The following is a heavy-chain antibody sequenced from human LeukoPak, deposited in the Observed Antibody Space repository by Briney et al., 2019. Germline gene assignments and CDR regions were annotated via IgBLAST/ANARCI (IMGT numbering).Heavy chain of an antibody. D-gene: IGHD5-18*01. J-gene: IGHJ4*02. Sequence: GGSLRLSCAASGFTFSSYSMNWVRQAPGKGLEWVSSISSSSSYIYYADSVKGRSTISRDNAKNSLYLQMNSLRAEDTAVYYCASGANSYGWMALDYWGQGTLVTVSS. CDR1: GFTFSSYS. V-gene: IGHV3-21*01. CDR2: ISSSSSYI. CDR3: ASGANSYGWMALDY.